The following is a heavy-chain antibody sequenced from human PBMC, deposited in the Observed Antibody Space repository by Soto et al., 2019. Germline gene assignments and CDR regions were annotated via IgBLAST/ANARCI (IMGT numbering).Heavy chain of an antibody. J-gene: IGHJ3*02. CDR3: ARRIMRSGDAFDI. D-gene: IGHD3-16*01. CDR2: ISAYNGNT. CDR1: GYTFTSYG. Sequence: ASVKVSCKASGYTFTSYGISWVRQAPGQGLEWMGWISAYNGNTNYAQKLQGRVIMTTDTSTSTAYMELRSLRSDVMAVYYCARRIMRSGDAFDIWGQGTMVTVSS. V-gene: IGHV1-18*03.